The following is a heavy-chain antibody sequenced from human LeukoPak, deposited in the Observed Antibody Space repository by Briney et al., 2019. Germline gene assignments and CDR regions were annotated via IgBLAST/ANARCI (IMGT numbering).Heavy chain of an antibody. D-gene: IGHD3-10*01. CDR1: GYTFTSYG. V-gene: IGHV1-18*01. CDR2: ISAYNGNT. CDR3: ARDRTMVRGVTQEIDY. Sequence: ASVKVSCKASGYTFTSYGISWVRQAPGQGLEWMGWISAYNGNTNYAQKLQGRVTMTTDTSTSTAYMELRSLRSDDTAVYYCARDRTMVRGVTQEIDYRGQGTLVTVSS. J-gene: IGHJ4*02.